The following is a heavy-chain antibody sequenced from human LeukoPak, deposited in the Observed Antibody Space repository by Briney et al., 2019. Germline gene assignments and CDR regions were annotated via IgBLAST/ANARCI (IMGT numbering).Heavy chain of an antibody. D-gene: IGHD4-11*01. CDR2: VYYSGST. CDR1: GGFINSSSYY. J-gene: IGHJ4*02. V-gene: IGHV4-39*01. CDR3: VRLGARPLYSFDS. Sequence: SETLSLTCTVSGGFINSSSYYWGWLRQPPGKGLEWIGSVYYSGSTYYNPSLTSQVYISMDTSKNQFSLKVTSVIAPDTAVYYCVRLGARPLYSFDSWGQGTLVIVSS.